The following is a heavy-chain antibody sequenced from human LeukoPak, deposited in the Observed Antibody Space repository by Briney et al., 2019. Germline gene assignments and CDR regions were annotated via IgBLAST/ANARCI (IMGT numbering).Heavy chain of an antibody. CDR3: ARDPVQWPRKGAFDI. Sequence: GGSLRLSRAASGFTVSSNYMSWVRQAPGKGLEWVSVISSADTTYYADSVKGRFTISRDNSKNTVYPQMNSLRAEDTAMYYCARDPVQWPRKGAFDIWGQGTMVTVSS. V-gene: IGHV3-53*01. D-gene: IGHD6-19*01. CDR2: ISSADTT. J-gene: IGHJ3*02. CDR1: GFTVSSNY.